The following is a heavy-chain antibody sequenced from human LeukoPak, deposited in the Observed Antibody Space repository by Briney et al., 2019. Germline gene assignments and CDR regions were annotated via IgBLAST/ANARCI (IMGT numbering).Heavy chain of an antibody. J-gene: IGHJ4*02. CDR1: GGSISTSNYY. CDR2: IFYSGST. Sequence: SETLSLTCTVSGGSISTSNYYWGWIRQPPGKGLEWIGNIFYSGSTYYSPSLKSRVTISLDTSKNQFSLKLSSVTAADTAVYYCARRGYYYDSSGYYSWGQGTLVTVSS. D-gene: IGHD3-22*01. CDR3: ARRGYYYDSSGYYS. V-gene: IGHV4-39*07.